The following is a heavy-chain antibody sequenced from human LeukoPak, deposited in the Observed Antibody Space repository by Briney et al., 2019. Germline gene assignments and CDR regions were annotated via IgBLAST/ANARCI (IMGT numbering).Heavy chain of an antibody. V-gene: IGHV4-39*01. Sequence: PSETLSLTCTVSGGSISSSSYHWGWIRQPPGKGLEWIGSMYYSGGTYYNPSLKSRVTIYVDTPNNQFSLKLSSVTAADTAVYYCARHSGGYYHYMDVWGKGTTVTISS. CDR1: GGSISSSSYH. J-gene: IGHJ6*03. CDR2: MYYSGGT. D-gene: IGHD1-1*01. CDR3: ARHSGGYYHYMDV.